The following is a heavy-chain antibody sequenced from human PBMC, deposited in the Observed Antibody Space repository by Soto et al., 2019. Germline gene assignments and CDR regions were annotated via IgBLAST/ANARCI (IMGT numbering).Heavy chain of an antibody. CDR2: TYYRSKWYY. J-gene: IGHJ4*01. V-gene: IGHV6-1*01. CDR3: ARGEQYSGRIFDY. D-gene: IGHD1-26*01. CDR1: GDSVSSNTAG. Sequence: QVQLQQSGPGLVKPSQTLLLTCDISGDSVSSNTAGWNWVRQSPSRGLEWLGRTYYRSKWYYDYALSVRSRITINPDTSKIQYSLQLNSVTPEDTAVYYCARGEQYSGRIFDYWGQGTLVTVSS.